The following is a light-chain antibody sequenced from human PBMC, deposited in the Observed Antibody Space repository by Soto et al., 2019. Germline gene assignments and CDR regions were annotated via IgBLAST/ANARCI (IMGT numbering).Light chain of an antibody. CDR3: QQYGSSPLS. CDR2: GAT. Sequence: EIVLTQSPGTLSLSPGDIATLSCRASQSVIFSYLAWYQQKAGQAPRLLIYGATSRATGIPDRFSGSESGTDFTLTISRLEPEDFAVYYCQQYGSSPLSFGGGTKVEIK. CDR1: QSVIFSY. V-gene: IGKV3-20*01. J-gene: IGKJ4*01.